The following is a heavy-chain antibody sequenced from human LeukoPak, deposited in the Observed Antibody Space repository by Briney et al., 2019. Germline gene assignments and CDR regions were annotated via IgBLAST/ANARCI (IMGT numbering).Heavy chain of an antibody. CDR3: ARDWVAAAGREGVYYFDY. J-gene: IGHJ4*02. CDR2: ISSSGSYI. V-gene: IGHV3-21*01. Sequence: GGSLKLSCAASGFTFSSYSMNWVRQAPGKGLEWVSSISSSGSYIYYADSVKGRFTISRDNAKNSLYLQMNSLRAEDTAVYYCARDWVAAAGREGVYYFDYWGQGTLVTVSS. CDR1: GFTFSSYS. D-gene: IGHD6-13*01.